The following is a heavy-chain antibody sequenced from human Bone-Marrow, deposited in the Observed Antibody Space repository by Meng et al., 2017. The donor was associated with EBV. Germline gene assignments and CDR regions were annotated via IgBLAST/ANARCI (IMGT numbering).Heavy chain of an antibody. V-gene: IGHV4-61*08. Sequence: LQAVGPVRVKPSGALSLTCAVSGGSVSRGVYYWSWIRQPPGKGLEWIGYIYYSGSTNYNPSLKSRVTISVDTSKNQFSLKLSSVTAADTAVYYCARVALAVAGYFDYWGQGTLVTVSS. D-gene: IGHD6-19*01. CDR3: ARVALAVAGYFDY. J-gene: IGHJ4*02. CDR2: IYYSGST. CDR1: GGSVSRGVYY.